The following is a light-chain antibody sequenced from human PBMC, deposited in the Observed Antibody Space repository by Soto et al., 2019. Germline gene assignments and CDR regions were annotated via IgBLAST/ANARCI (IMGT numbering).Light chain of an antibody. CDR3: QRLNGFPIA. V-gene: IGKV1-9*01. J-gene: IGKJ5*01. CDR1: KGISSF. CDR2: AAS. Sequence: DILVTQSPSFXSATPSKRAPTTCRASKGISSFLAWYQQKPGRAXKXXXYAASTSKSGVPSRLSGSGSGTEFTLKITRLQPEDFATYYCQRLNGFPIAVGQGTRLEI.